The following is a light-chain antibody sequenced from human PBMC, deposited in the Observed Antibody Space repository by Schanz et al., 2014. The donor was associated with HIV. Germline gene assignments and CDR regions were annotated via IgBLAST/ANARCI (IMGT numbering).Light chain of an antibody. V-gene: IGLV2-14*01. CDR2: DVS. CDR1: SSDVGGYNY. CDR3: QSFDSSLNGVV. J-gene: IGLJ2*01. Sequence: QSALTQPASVSGSPGQSITISCTGTSSDVGGYNYVSWYQQHPGKAPKLMIYDVSNRPSGVPDRFSGSKSGNTASLTVSGLQAEDEADYFCQSFDSSLNGVVFGGGTKLTVL.